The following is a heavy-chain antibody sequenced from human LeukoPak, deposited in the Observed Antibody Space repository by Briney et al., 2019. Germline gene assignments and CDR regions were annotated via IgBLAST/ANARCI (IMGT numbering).Heavy chain of an antibody. D-gene: IGHD6-19*01. Sequence: GGSLRLSCAASGFTFSSYWMHWVRHAPGKGLVWVSRINSDGSSTSYADSVKGLFTISRDNAKNTLYLQMNSLRAEDTAVYYCARAQWLGAPYDYWGQGTLVTVSS. CDR1: GFTFSSYW. J-gene: IGHJ4*02. CDR3: ARAQWLGAPYDY. CDR2: INSDGSST. V-gene: IGHV3-74*01.